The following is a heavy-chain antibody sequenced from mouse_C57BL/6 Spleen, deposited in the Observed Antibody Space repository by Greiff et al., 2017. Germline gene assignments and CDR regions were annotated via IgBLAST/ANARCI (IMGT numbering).Heavy chain of an antibody. J-gene: IGHJ4*01. CDR3: TRRLGYDYDEAMDY. D-gene: IGHD2-4*01. V-gene: IGHV5-9-1*02. CDR2: ISSGGDYI. CDR1: GFTFSSYA. Sequence: EVHLVESGEGLVKPGGSLKLSCAASGFTFSSYAMSWVRQTPEKRLEWVAYISSGGDYIYYADTVKGRFTISRDNARNTLYLQMSSLKSEDTAMYYCTRRLGYDYDEAMDYWGQGTSVTVSS.